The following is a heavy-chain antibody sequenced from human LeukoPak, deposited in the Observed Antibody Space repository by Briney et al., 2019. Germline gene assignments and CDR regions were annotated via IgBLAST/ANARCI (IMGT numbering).Heavy chain of an antibody. CDR1: GYTLTELS. V-gene: IGHV1-24*01. D-gene: IGHD3-22*01. CDR2: FDPEDGET. CDR3: ARDTPRYYYDSSGYGGLDY. J-gene: IGHJ4*02. Sequence: ASVKVSCKVSGYTLTELSMHWVRQAPGKGLEWMGGFDPEDGETIYAQKFQGRVTITADESTSTAYMELSSLRSEDTAVYYCARDTPRYYYDSSGYGGLDYWGQGTLVTVSS.